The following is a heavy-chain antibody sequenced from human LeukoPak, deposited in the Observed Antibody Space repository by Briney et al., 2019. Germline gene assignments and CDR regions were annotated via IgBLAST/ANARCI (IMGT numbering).Heavy chain of an antibody. CDR3: AGSYSSGWYESAY. CDR1: GGSFSGYY. CDR2: INHSGST. V-gene: IGHV4-34*01. J-gene: IGHJ4*02. Sequence: SETLSLTCAVYGGSFSGYYWSWIRQPPGKGLEWIGEINHSGSTNYNPSLKSRVTISVDTSKNQFSLKLSSVTAADTAVYYCAGSYSSGWYESAYWGQGTLVTVSS. D-gene: IGHD6-19*01.